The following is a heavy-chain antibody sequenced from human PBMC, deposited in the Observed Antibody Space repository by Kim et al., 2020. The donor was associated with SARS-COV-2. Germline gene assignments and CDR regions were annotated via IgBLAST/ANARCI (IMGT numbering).Heavy chain of an antibody. CDR2: ISGSGGST. Sequence: GGSLRLSCAASGFTFSSYAMSWVRQAPGKGLEWVSAISGSGGSTYYADSVKGRFTISRDNSKNTLYLQMNSLRAEDTAVYYCANGLGHTIAVAGTYFDYWGQGPLVTVSS. CDR3: ANGLGHTIAVAGTYFDY. J-gene: IGHJ4*02. CDR1: GFTFSSYA. D-gene: IGHD6-19*01. V-gene: IGHV3-23*01.